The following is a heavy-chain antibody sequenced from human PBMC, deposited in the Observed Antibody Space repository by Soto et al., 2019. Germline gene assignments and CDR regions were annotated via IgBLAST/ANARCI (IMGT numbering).Heavy chain of an antibody. Sequence: QVQLVQSGAEVKKPGSSVKVSCKASGGTFSSYAISWVRQAPGQGLEWMGGIIPIFGTANYAQKFQGRVTITADESTSTAYMELSSLRSEDTAVYYCVGGIVVVLTYYYYYGMDVWGQGTTVTVSS. D-gene: IGHD3-22*01. CDR2: IIPIFGTA. J-gene: IGHJ6*02. CDR3: VGGIVVVLTYYYYYGMDV. CDR1: GGTFSSYA. V-gene: IGHV1-69*12.